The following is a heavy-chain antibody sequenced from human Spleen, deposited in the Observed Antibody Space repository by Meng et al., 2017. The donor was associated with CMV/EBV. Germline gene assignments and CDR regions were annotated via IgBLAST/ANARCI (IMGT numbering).Heavy chain of an antibody. CDR3: AKDHSDFWSGLYYYYGMDV. CDR1: GFTFSNYW. Sequence: GESLKISCTTSGFTFSNYWMSWVRQAPGKGLEWVANIKRDGSETNYVDSVKGRFTISRDNSKNTLYLQMNSLRAEDTAVYYCAKDHSDFWSGLYYYYGMDVWGQGTTVTVSS. J-gene: IGHJ6*02. CDR2: IKRDGSET. V-gene: IGHV3-7*01. D-gene: IGHD3-3*01.